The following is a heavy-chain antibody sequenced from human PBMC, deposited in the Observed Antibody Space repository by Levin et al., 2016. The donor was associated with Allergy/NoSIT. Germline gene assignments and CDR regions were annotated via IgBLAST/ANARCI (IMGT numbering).Heavy chain of an antibody. J-gene: IGHJ4*02. D-gene: IGHD4-23*01. CDR3: ARLFKKDYRGENPLGY. Sequence: KVSCKASGYTFSNYWIAWVRQMPGKGLDWMGIIYAGDSDARYSPTFQGQVSMLVDKSISTAYLQWSSLKATDTAIYYCARLFKKDYRGENPLGYWGQGTLVTVSS. CDR2: IYAGDSDA. V-gene: IGHV5-51*01. CDR1: GYTFSNYW.